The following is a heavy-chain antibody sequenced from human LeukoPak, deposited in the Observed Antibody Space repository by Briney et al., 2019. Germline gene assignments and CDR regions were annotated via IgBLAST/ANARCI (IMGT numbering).Heavy chain of an antibody. Sequence: GGSLRLSCAASGFSFSTFWMHWVRQAPGKGLVWVSRISSDGSSTIYADSVKGRFTISRDNAKNTLYLQMNSLRAEDTAVYYCARLGSGSTLDCWGQGILVTVSS. CDR3: ARLGSGSTLDC. CDR1: GFSFSTFW. J-gene: IGHJ4*02. V-gene: IGHV3-74*01. D-gene: IGHD3-10*01. CDR2: ISSDGSST.